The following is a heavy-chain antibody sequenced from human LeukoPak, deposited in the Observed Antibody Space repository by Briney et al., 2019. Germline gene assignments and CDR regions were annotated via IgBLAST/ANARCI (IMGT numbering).Heavy chain of an antibody. V-gene: IGHV3-48*03. CDR1: GFTFSSYE. Sequence: GGSLRLSCEASGFTFSSYEMNWVRQAPGKGLEWVSYISSSGTIYYADSVKGRFTISRDNAKNSLYLQMNSLRDEDTAVYYCARAAYNAADYWGQGTLVTVSS. D-gene: IGHD5-24*01. CDR2: ISSSGTI. CDR3: ARAAYNAADY. J-gene: IGHJ4*02.